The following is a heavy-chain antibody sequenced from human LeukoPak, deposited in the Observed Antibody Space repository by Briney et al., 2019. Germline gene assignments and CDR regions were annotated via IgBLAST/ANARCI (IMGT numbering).Heavy chain of an antibody. CDR2: IYYSGST. D-gene: IGHD1-1*01. Sequence: SETLSLTCAVYGGSFGGYFWNWIRQPPGKGLEWIGYIYYSGSTYYNPSLKSRVTISVDTSKNQFSLKLSSVTAADTAVYYCARDGRTPFDYWGQGTLVTVSS. CDR3: ARDGRTPFDY. V-gene: IGHV4-31*11. J-gene: IGHJ4*02. CDR1: GGSFGGYF.